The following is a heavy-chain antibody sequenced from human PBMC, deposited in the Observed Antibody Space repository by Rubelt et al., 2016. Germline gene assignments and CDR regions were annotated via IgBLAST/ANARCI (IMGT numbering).Heavy chain of an antibody. V-gene: IGHV4-59*08. J-gene: IGHJ4*02. Sequence: QVQLQESGPGLVKPSETLSLTCTVSGGSISSYYWSWIRQPPGKGLEWIGNIYYSGSTKYNPSLKSRVTISVDTSNDQFSLKRGAGTAADPAHDDCARHRDNMEPRFNFWGQGTLVTVSS. D-gene: IGHD1-14*01. CDR2: IYYSGST. CDR1: GGSISSYY. CDR3: ARHRDNMEPRFNF.